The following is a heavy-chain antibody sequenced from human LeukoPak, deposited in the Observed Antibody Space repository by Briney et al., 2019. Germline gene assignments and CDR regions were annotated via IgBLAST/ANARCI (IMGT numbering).Heavy chain of an antibody. CDR1: GGSISSSSYY. J-gene: IGHJ5*02. CDR3: ARERSKRGSVPALDWFDP. V-gene: IGHV4-39*07. Sequence: SETLSLTCTVSGGSISSSSYYWGWIRQPPGKGLEWIGSIYYSGSTYYNPSLKSRVTISVDTSKNQFSLELSSVTAADTAVYYCARERSKRGSVPALDWFDPWGRGTLVTVSS. CDR2: IYYSGST. D-gene: IGHD2-2*01.